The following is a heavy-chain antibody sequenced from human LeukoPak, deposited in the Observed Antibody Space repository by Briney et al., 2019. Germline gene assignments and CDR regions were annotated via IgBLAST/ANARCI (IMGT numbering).Heavy chain of an antibody. CDR2: TNEAGGDK. D-gene: IGHD1-1*01. CDR1: GFTFSDFW. J-gene: IGHJ4*02. Sequence: GGSLRLSCAASGFTFSDFWMSWVRQAPGKGLECVASTNEAGGDKLYVDSVKGRFTISRDNSKNSLSLQMNSLTAEDTAIYYCAIATTGRGAFGSWGQGTLVSDSS. CDR3: AIATTGRGAFGS. V-gene: IGHV3-7*01.